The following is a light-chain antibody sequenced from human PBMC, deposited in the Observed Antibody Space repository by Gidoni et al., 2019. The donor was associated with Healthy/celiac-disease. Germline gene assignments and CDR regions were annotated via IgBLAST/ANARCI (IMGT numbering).Light chain of an antibody. CDR1: PSFSST. V-gene: IGKV3D-15*01. J-gene: IGKJ3*01. Sequence: EIVMHQSSANLSVTLVERATLSCMASPSFSSTLSWYQQKPGQAPRLLIYVASTRATGIPSRFSGSVSGTEFTLTISSLQSEDFAVYYCQQYNNWPFTFGPGTKVEIK. CDR3: QQYNNWPFT. CDR2: VAS.